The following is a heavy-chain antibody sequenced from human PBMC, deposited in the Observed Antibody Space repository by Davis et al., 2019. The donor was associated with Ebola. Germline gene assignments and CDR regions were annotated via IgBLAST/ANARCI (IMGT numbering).Heavy chain of an antibody. CDR1: GFNFRAYW. Sequence: HTGGSLRLSCAASGFNFRAYWMHWVRQVPGKGPVWVSHITSDGSDTTYADSVKGRFTISRDNAKNTLYLQMNSLRDEDTAVYYCVRDPLLHGKTFDTCGQGTLVTVSS. J-gene: IGHJ4*02. CDR2: ITSDGSDT. D-gene: IGHD4-23*01. CDR3: VRDPLLHGKTFDT. V-gene: IGHV3-74*01.